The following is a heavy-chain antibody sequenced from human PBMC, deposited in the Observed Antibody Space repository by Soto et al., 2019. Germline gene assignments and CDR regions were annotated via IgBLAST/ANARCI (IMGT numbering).Heavy chain of an antibody. J-gene: IGHJ4*02. CDR2: VSGSGATT. CDR1: GFTFSNYA. CDR3: ARVGLRLGGAY. Sequence: EVPLLESGGGLVQPGGSLRLSCAASGFTFSNYAMSWVRQAPGKGLEWVSTVSGSGATTYYADSVKGRFTISRDNAKNTLYLQMNSLRAEDTAVYYCARVGLRLGGAYWGQGTLVTVSS. V-gene: IGHV3-23*01. D-gene: IGHD3-16*01.